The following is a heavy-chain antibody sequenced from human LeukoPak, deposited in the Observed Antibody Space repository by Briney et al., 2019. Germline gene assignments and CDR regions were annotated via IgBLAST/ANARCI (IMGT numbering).Heavy chain of an antibody. D-gene: IGHD6-13*01. V-gene: IGHV1-18*01. Sequence: ASVKVSCKASGYTFTSYGISWVRQAPGQGLEWMGWISAYNGNTNYAQKLQGRVTMTTDTSTSTAYMELRSLRSDDTAVYYCARVPFAAAPVFPFEYWGQGTLVTVSS. J-gene: IGHJ4*02. CDR1: GYTFTSYG. CDR3: ARVPFAAAPVFPFEY. CDR2: ISAYNGNT.